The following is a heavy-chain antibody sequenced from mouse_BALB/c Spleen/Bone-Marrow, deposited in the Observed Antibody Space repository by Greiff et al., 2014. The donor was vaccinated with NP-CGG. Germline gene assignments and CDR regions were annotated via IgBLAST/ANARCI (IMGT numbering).Heavy chain of an antibody. CDR1: GYTFTDTW. J-gene: IGHJ2*01. CDR2: INPSTGYA. CDR3: ARDY. Sequence: QVQLQQSGPELAKPGASVKMSCKASGYTFTDTWIHWIKQRPGQGLEWIGYINPSTGYAEYNQNFKDKATLTVDKPSSTAYMQLSSLTSEDSAVYYCARDYWGQGTTLTVSS. V-gene: IGHV1-7*01.